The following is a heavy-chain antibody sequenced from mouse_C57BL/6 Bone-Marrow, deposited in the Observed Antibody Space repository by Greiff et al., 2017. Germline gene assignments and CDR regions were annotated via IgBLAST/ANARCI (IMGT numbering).Heavy chain of an antibody. J-gene: IGHJ4*01. V-gene: IGHV1-19*01. CDR1: GYTFTDYY. CDR2: INPYNGGT. D-gene: IGHD2-4*01. Sequence: EVQLQQSGPVLVKPGASVKMSCKASGYTFTDYYMNWVKQSHGKSLEWIGVINPYNGGTSYNQKFKGKATLTVDQSSSTAYMELNSLTSEDSAVYYCARSDYYYAMDYWGQGTSVTVSS. CDR3: ARSDYYYAMDY.